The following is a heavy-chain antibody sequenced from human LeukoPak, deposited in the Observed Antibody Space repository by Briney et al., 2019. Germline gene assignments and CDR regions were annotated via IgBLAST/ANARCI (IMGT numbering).Heavy chain of an antibody. CDR1: GFTFSGSW. Sequence: PGGSLRLSCAASGFTFSGSWMTWVRQAPGKGLEWVANIKQDGSEKHYVDSVKGRFTISRDNAKNSLYLQMNGLRDEDTAVYYCARDLSSYLGFRYWGQGTLVTVSS. J-gene: IGHJ4*02. V-gene: IGHV3-7*01. CDR3: ARDLSSYLGFRY. CDR2: IKQDGSEK. D-gene: IGHD6-13*01.